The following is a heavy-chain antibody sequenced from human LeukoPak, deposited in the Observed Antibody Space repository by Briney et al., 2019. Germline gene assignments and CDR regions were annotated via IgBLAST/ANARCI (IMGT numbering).Heavy chain of an antibody. V-gene: IGHV3-9*01. CDR3: AKVFSSSWMYYFDY. CDR1: GFTFDDYA. J-gene: IGHJ4*02. D-gene: IGHD6-13*01. Sequence: PGGSLRLSCAASGFTFDDYAMHWVRQAPGKGLEWVSGISWNSGSIGYADSVKGRFTISRDNAKNSLYLQMNSLRAEDTAVYYCAKVFSSSWMYYFDYWGQGTLVTVSS. CDR2: ISWNSGSI.